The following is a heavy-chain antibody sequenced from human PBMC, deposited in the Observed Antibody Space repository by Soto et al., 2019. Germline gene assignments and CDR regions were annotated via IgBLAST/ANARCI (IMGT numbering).Heavy chain of an antibody. V-gene: IGHV5-51*01. CDR1: GYSFTSYW. CDR2: IYPGDSDT. J-gene: IGHJ6*02. D-gene: IGHD3-10*01. Sequence: ESLKISCKGSGYSFTSYWIGWVRQMPGKGLEWMGIIYPGDSDTRYSPSFQGQVTISADKSISTAYLQWSSLKASDTAMYYCARHAPSEKTYYYRSGSYGKRYGMDVWGQGTTVTVSS. CDR3: ARHAPSEKTYYYRSGSYGKRYGMDV.